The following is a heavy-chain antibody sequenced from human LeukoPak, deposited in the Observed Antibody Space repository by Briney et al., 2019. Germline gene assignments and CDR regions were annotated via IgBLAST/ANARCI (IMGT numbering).Heavy chain of an antibody. Sequence: GGSLRLSCAASGFTFSRYWMTWVRQAQRKGLEWVAKIKEDGSDKNYVDSVKGRFTISRDNAGDSLYLQMNSLRAEDTALYYCARYYYNDNGYSEDAFDIWGQGTMVTVSS. V-gene: IGHV3-7*01. CDR2: IKEDGSDK. D-gene: IGHD3-22*01. J-gene: IGHJ3*02. CDR3: ARYYYNDNGYSEDAFDI. CDR1: GFTFSRYW.